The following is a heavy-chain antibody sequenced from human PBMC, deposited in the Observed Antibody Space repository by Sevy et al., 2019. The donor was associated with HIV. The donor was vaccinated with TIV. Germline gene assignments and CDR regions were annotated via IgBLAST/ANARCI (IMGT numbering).Heavy chain of an antibody. V-gene: IGHV3-30-3*01. CDR1: GSTFSSYA. J-gene: IGHJ6*02. CDR2: ISYDGINQ. CDR3: ARDYSYGSGSDPRYYYYGMAV. D-gene: IGHD3-10*01. Sequence: GGSLRLSCAASGSTFSSYAMHWVRQAPGKGLEWVAVISYDGINQYYADSVKGRFTISIDNSKNTLYLQMKSLTAEDTAVYYCARDYSYGSGSDPRYYYYGMAVWGQGTTVTVSS.